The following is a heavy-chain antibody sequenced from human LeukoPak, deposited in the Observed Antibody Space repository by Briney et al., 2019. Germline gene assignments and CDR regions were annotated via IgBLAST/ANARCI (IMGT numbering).Heavy chain of an antibody. CDR3: ARVRITIFGVVTNHDFDY. D-gene: IGHD3-3*01. J-gene: IGHJ4*02. CDR2: IYHSGST. Sequence: SATLSLTCTVSGYSISSGYYWGCIRQPPGTGLEWIGSIYHSGSTYYNPSLKSRVTISVDTSKNQFSLKLSSVTAADTAVYYCARVRITIFGVVTNHDFDYWGQGTLVTVSS. V-gene: IGHV4-38-2*02. CDR1: GYSISSGYY.